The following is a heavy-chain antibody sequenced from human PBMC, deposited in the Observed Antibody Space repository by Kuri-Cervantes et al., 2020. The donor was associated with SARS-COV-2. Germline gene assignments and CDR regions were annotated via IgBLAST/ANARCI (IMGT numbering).Heavy chain of an antibody. V-gene: IGHV3-21*01. J-gene: IGHJ4*02. CDR1: GFTFSSYS. Sequence: GGSLRLSCAASGFTFSSYSMNWFRQAPGKGLEWFSSISSSSSYIYYADSVKGRFTISRDNAKNTLYLQMNSLRAEDTAVYYCAKAPSGYFDYWGQGTLVTVSS. CDR2: ISSSSSYI. CDR3: AKAPSGYFDY.